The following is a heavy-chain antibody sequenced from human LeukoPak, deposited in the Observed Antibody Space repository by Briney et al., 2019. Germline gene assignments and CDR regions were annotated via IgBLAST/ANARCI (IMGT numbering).Heavy chain of an antibody. Sequence: ASVKVSCKASGYTFTGYYMHWVRQAHGQGLEWMGLINPYSGGTNYAQKFQGRVTMTRDTSISTAYMELSRLRSEDTAVYYCAITQPQLVRGYYYYYYMDVWGKGTTVTISS. CDR3: AITQPQLVRGYYYYYYMDV. V-gene: IGHV1-2*02. D-gene: IGHD6-13*01. CDR1: GYTFTGYY. CDR2: INPYSGGT. J-gene: IGHJ6*03.